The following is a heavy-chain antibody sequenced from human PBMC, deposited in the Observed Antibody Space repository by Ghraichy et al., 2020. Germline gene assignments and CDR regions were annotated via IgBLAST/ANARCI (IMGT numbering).Heavy chain of an antibody. CDR3: ARDLDLLGAYYGMDV. V-gene: IGHV3-48*01. Sequence: GALNISCVASGFTFSSYDMNWVRQAPGKGLEWVSYISKSSGTINYAPSVRGRFTISRDNKRNTMYLQMNSLRVEDTALYYCARDLDLLGAYYGMDVWGQGTAVTISS. CDR1: GFTFSSYD. CDR2: ISKSSGTI. J-gene: IGHJ6*02. D-gene: IGHD1-1*01.